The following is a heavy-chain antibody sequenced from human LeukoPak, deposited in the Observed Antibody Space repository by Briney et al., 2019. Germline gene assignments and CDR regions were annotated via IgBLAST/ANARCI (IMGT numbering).Heavy chain of an antibody. CDR1: GYTFTSYG. V-gene: IGHV1-18*01. CDR3: ARVRAGDGLYYGMDV. J-gene: IGHJ6*02. D-gene: IGHD2-21*01. CDR2: ISAYNGNT. Sequence: GASVKVSCKASGYTFTSYGVTWVRQAPGQGLEWMGWISAYNGNTNYAQKLQGRVTMTTDTSTSTAYMELRSPRSDDTAVYYCARVRAGDGLYYGMDVWGQGTTVTVSS.